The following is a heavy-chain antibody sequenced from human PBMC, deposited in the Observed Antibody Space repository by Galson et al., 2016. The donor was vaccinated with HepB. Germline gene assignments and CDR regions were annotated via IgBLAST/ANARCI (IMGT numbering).Heavy chain of an antibody. V-gene: IGHV3-33*01. D-gene: IGHD2-2*01. CDR2: TWYDEINK. CDR3: ARASQPYCSSTSCYAGYYHYYGMAV. Sequence: SLRLSCAASGFTFSIYGMHWVRQAPGKGLEWVAVTWYDEINKYYADSVKGRFTISRDYSKNTLYLQMNSLRVDDTAVYYCARASQPYCSSTSCYAGYYHYYGMAVWGQGTTVTVSS. CDR1: GFTFSIYG. J-gene: IGHJ6*02.